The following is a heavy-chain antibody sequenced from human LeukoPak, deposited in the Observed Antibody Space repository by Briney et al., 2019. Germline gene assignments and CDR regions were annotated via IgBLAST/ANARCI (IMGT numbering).Heavy chain of an antibody. CDR2: IRNDGSNK. V-gene: IGHV3-30*02. D-gene: IGHD6-13*01. J-gene: IGHJ6*03. CDR3: AKDRVSSSWYDYYYMDV. Sequence: PGGSLRLSCAASGFTFSSYGMHWVRQAPGKGLEWVAFIRNDGSNKYYADSVKGRFTISRDNSKNTLYLQMNSLRAEDTAVYYCAKDRVSSSWYDYYYMDVWGKGTTVTVSS. CDR1: GFTFSSYG.